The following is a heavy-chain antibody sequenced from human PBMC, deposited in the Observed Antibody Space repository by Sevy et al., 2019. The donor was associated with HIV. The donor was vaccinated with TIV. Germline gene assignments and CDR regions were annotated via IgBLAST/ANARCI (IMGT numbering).Heavy chain of an antibody. Sequence: SETLSLTCGVSGYSIISGYYWGWIRQPPGKGLEWIGSIYHSGSTYYNPSLKSRVTISVDTSKNQFSLKQSSVTAADTAVYYCARQVVAFGNPAFEDYWGQGTLVTVSS. CDR1: GYSIISGYY. CDR3: ARQVVAFGNPAFEDY. D-gene: IGHD3-16*01. CDR2: IYHSGST. V-gene: IGHV4-38-2*01. J-gene: IGHJ4*02.